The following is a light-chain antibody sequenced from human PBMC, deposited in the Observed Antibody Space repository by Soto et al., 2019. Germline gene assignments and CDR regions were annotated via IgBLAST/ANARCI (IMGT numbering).Light chain of an antibody. CDR2: DVS. CDR1: SSDVGGYNY. V-gene: IGLV2-11*01. Sequence: QSVLTQPRSVSGSPGQSVTISCTGTSSDVGGYNYVSWYQQHPGKAPKLMIYDVSKRPSGVPHRFSGSKSGNTASLTISGLQAEDEADYYCCSYAGSSYVFGTGTKVTVL. J-gene: IGLJ1*01. CDR3: CSYAGSSYV.